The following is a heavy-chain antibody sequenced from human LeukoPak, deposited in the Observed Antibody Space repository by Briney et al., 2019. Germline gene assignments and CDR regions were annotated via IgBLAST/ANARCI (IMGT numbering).Heavy chain of an antibody. J-gene: IGHJ3*02. CDR3: ARHGSSGLNAFDI. V-gene: IGHV5-51*01. D-gene: IGHD1-26*01. Sequence: GESLKISCEGSGYTFTKYWIGWVRQTPGKGLEWMGIIYPGDSDTRYSPSFQGQVTISADKSISTAYLQWSSLKASDTAMYYCARHGSSGLNAFDIWGQGTMVTVSS. CDR1: GYTFTKYW. CDR2: IYPGDSDT.